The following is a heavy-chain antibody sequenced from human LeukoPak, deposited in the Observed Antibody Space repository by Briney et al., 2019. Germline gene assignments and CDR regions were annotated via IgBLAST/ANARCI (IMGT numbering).Heavy chain of an antibody. Sequence: PSETLSLTCTVAGGSISNGGYYWSWIRQHPGKGLEWIGYIYYSGSTYYNPSLKSRVTISVDTSKNQFSLKLSSVTAADTAVYYCARVRGVPSNWFDPWGQGTLVTVSS. D-gene: IGHD3-10*01. CDR1: GGSISNGGYY. J-gene: IGHJ5*02. V-gene: IGHV4-31*03. CDR3: ARVRGVPSNWFDP. CDR2: IYYSGST.